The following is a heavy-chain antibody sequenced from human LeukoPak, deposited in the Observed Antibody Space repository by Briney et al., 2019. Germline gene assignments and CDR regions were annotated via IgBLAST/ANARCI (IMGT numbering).Heavy chain of an antibody. CDR1: GGSISSGDYY. J-gene: IGHJ4*02. CDR3: ARGYGSGWVDY. CDR2: IYYSGST. V-gene: IGHV4-30-4*01. Sequence: SETLSLTCTVSGGSISSGDYYWSWIRQPPGKGLEWIGYIYYSGSTYYNPSLKSRVTISADTSKNQFSLKLSSVTAADTAVYYCARGYGSGWVDYWGQGTLVTVSS. D-gene: IGHD3-10*01.